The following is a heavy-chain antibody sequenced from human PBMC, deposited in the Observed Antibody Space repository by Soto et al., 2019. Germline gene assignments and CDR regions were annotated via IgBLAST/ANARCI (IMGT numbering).Heavy chain of an antibody. J-gene: IGHJ4*02. V-gene: IGHV4-30-4*01. CDR2: IYYSGST. D-gene: IGHD3-10*01. CDR1: GGSISSGDYY. Sequence: QVQLQESGPGLVKPSQTLSLTCTVSGGSISSGDYYWSWIRQPPGKGLEWIGYIYYSGSTYYNPSLKSRVTISVDTSKNQFTLKLSSVTAADTAVYYCARVGGFGATTIDYWGQGTLVTVSS. CDR3: ARVGGFGATTIDY.